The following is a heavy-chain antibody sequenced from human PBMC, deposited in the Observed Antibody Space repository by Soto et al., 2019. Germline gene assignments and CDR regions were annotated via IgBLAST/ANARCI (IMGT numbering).Heavy chain of an antibody. CDR2: ISGSGGST. Sequence: GGSLRLSCAASGFTFSSYAMSWVRQAPGKGLEWVSAISGSGGSTYYADSVKGRFTISRDNSKNTLYLQMNSLRAEDTAVYYCAKAGRYFDWLCYFDYWGQGTLVTVSS. CDR3: AKAGRYFDWLCYFDY. J-gene: IGHJ4*02. V-gene: IGHV3-23*01. CDR1: GFTFSSYA. D-gene: IGHD3-9*01.